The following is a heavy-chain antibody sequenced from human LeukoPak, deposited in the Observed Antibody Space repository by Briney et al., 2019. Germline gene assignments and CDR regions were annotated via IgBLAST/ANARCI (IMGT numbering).Heavy chain of an antibody. CDR3: ASGSWYGSGSWGY. Sequence: PGTSLRLSCAASGFTFSNHDMHWVRQGPGKGLEWVSVIWYDGSHKDYADSVKGRFTTSRDNSRNTVYLQMNSLRDEDTAVYYCASGSWYGSGSWGYWGRGTLVTVSS. CDR1: GFTFSNHD. V-gene: IGHV3-33*01. J-gene: IGHJ4*02. D-gene: IGHD3-10*01. CDR2: IWYDGSHK.